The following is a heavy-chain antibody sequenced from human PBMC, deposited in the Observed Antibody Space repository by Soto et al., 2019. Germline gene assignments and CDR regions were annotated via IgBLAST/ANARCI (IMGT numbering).Heavy chain of an antibody. CDR2: ISGGGDTT. CDR3: AQGMGGPGSTSPRVDF. V-gene: IGHV3-23*01. CDR1: GFTFNNYA. Sequence: EVQLLESGGGLVQPGGSLRLSCAASGFTFNNYAMSWVRQAPGKGREWVSAISGGGDTTSYADSVKGWFTASRDGSKNTLYLQMSSLRAQETGLYYSAQGMGGPGSTSPRVDFWGQGTLVTVSS. J-gene: IGHJ4*02. D-gene: IGHD3-10*01.